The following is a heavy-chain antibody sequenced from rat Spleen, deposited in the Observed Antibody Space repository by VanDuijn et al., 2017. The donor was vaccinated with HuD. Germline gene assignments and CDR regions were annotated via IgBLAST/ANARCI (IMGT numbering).Heavy chain of an antibody. CDR1: GLSLTSNS. CDR3: AREGTRVPMDA. D-gene: IGHD1-4*01. J-gene: IGHJ4*01. Sequence: QVQLKESGPGLVQPSQTLSLTCTVSGLSLTSNSVSWIRQPPGKGLEWMGVIWNTGGTRYNSALKSRLSISKDTSKSQIFLKMNSLQTEDTATYYCAREGTRVPMDAWGQGASVTVSS. CDR2: IWNTGGT. V-gene: IGHV2-47*01.